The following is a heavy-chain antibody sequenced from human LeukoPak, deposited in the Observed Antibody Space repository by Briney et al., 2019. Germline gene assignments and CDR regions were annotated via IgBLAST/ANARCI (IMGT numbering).Heavy chain of an antibody. D-gene: IGHD1-26*01. J-gene: IGHJ4*02. CDR2: VKSKTDGGTT. CDR3: TTVGTTSPIAEEYFDY. CDR1: GFTFDNAW. Sequence: GGSLRLSCAASGFTFDNAWMNWVRQATGKGLEWVGRVKSKTDGGTTDYAAPVKGRFNISRDDSENTLFLQLNSLKTEDTALYYCTTVGTTSPIAEEYFDYWGQGTPVTVSS. V-gene: IGHV3-15*01.